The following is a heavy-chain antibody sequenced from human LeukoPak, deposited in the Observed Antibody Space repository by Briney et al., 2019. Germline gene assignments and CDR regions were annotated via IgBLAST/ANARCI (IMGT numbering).Heavy chain of an antibody. Sequence: GGSLRLSCAASGLHFSGTAMSWVRQAPGKGLDWVSAISHDGMNAYYADSVKGRFTISRDNSKRTVSLEMSSLTAADTGVYYCAKDGAQYSSGPECDPRGQGALVTVSP. CDR3: AKDGAQYSSGPECDP. D-gene: IGHD6-19*01. CDR2: ISHDGMNA. J-gene: IGHJ5*02. V-gene: IGHV3-23*01. CDR1: GLHFSGTA.